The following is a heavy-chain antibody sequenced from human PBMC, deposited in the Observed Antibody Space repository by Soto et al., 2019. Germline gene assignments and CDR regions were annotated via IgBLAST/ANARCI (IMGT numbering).Heavy chain of an antibody. CDR2: IFSNDEK. V-gene: IGHV2-26*01. CDR1: GFSLSNARMG. J-gene: IGHJ5*02. CDR3: AREIAAADKQGFGP. Sequence: SGPTLVNPTETLTLTCTVSGFSLSNARMGVSWIRQPPGKALEWLAHIFSNDEKSYSTSLKSRLTISKDTSKSQVVLTMTNMDPVDTATYYCAREIAAADKQGFGPWGQGTLVTVSS. D-gene: IGHD6-13*01.